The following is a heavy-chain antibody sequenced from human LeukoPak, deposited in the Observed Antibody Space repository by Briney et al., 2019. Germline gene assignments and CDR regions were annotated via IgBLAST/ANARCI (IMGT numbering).Heavy chain of an antibody. CDR1: GGSFSGYY. CDR2: INHSGST. CDR3: ARAPGVAEVGRLDL. V-gene: IGHV4-34*01. Sequence: PSETLSLTCAVYGGSFSGYYWSWIRQPPGKGLEWIGEINHSGSTNYNPSLKSRVTISVDTSKNQFSLKLSSVTAADTAVYYCARAPGVAEVGRLDLWGRGTLVTVSS. D-gene: IGHD7-27*01. J-gene: IGHJ2*01.